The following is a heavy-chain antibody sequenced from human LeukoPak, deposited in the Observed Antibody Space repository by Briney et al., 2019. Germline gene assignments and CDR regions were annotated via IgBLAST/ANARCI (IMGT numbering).Heavy chain of an antibody. D-gene: IGHD5-18*01. CDR3: ARGGHSYGYGAPRKAWFDP. CDR2: IYYSGST. CDR1: GGSVSSGSYY. Sequence: SETLSLTCTVSGGSVSSGSYYWSWIRQPPGKGLEWIGYIYYSGSTNYNPSLKSRVTISVDTSKNQFSLKLSSVTAADTAVYYCARGGHSYGYGAPRKAWFDPWGQGTLVTVSS. J-gene: IGHJ5*02. V-gene: IGHV4-61*01.